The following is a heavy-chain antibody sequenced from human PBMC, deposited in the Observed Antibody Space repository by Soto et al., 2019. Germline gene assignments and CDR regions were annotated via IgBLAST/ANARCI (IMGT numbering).Heavy chain of an antibody. CDR3: AHTDHVLRYSDFDI. Sequence: QITLKESGPTLLKPTQTLTLTCTFSGFSLSTSGLGVGWIRQPPGKALEWLALIYWDDDKRYSPSLKSRLTITKDTSKNQVVLTMTNMDPVDTATYYCAHTDHVLRYSDFDIWGQGTMVTVSS. CDR1: GFSLSTSGLG. D-gene: IGHD3-9*01. CDR2: IYWDDDK. V-gene: IGHV2-5*02. J-gene: IGHJ3*02.